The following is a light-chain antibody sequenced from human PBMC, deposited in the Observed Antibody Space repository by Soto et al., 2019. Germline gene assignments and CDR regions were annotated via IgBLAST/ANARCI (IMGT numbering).Light chain of an antibody. J-gene: IGLJ1*01. V-gene: IGLV2-11*01. CDR3: CSYAGRYTFV. CDR1: SSDVGGYTY. Sequence: QSALTQPRSVSGSPGQSVTISCTGTSSDVGGYTYVSWYQQHPGKAPKLMIYDVSKRPSGVPDRFSGSKSGNTASLTTSGLQAEDEADYYCCSYAGRYTFVFGTETKVTVL. CDR2: DVS.